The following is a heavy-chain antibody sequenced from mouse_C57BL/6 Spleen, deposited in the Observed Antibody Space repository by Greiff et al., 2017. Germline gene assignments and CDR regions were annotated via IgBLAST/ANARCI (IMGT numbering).Heavy chain of an antibody. V-gene: IGHV1-55*01. CDR1: GYTFTNYW. CDR3: ARKGFSSYYAMDY. D-gene: IGHD1-1*01. CDR2: IYPGSGST. Sequence: QVQLQQSGAELVRPGTSVKMSCKASGYTFTNYWITWVKQRPGQGLEWIGDIYPGSGSTNYNEKFKSKATLTVDTSSSPAYMQLSSLTSEDSAVYYCARKGFSSYYAMDYWGQGTSVTVSS. J-gene: IGHJ4*01.